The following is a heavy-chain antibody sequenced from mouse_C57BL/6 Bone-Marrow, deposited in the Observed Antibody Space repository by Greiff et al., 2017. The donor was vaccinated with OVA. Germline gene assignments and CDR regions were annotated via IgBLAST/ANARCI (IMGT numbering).Heavy chain of an antibody. CDR3: ARSPWFAY. V-gene: IGHV1-59*01. CDR2: IDPSDSYT. CDR1: GYTFTSYW. Sequence: QVQLQQSGAELVRPGTSVKLSCKASGYTFTSYWMHWVKQRPGQGLEWIGVIDPSDSYTNYNQKFKGKATLTVDTSSSTAYMQLSSLTSEDSAVYYCARSPWFAYWGQGTLVTVSA. J-gene: IGHJ3*01.